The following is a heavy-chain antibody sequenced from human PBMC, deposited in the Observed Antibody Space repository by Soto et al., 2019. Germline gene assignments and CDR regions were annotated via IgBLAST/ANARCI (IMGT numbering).Heavy chain of an antibody. V-gene: IGHV2-26*01. CDR1: GFSLSEVRLG. CDR3: ARAGYCSDTSCYERRPDWFDP. CDR2: IFSNDER. J-gene: IGHJ5*02. Sequence: QVTLKESGPVLVKPTETLTLTCTVSGFSLSEVRLGVSWIRQPPGKALEWLAHIFSNDERSYTTSLKSRLTISEDTSKSQVVLTMTNVDPVDTATYYCARAGYCSDTSCYERRPDWFDPWGQGTLVTVSS. D-gene: IGHD2-2*01.